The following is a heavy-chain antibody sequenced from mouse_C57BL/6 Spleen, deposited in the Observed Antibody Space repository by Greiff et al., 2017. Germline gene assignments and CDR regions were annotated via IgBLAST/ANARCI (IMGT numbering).Heavy chain of an antibody. CDR3: TTDYYGSSYFAY. Sequence: EVQLQQSGTVLARPGASVKLSCKTSGYTFTSYWMHWVQQRPGQGLEWIGAIYPGSSDTSYNQKFKGKAKLTAVTSASTAYVELSSRTNKDAEVDNCTTDYYGSSYFAYWGQGTTLTVSA. J-gene: IGHJ2*01. D-gene: IGHD1-1*01. CDR2: IYPGSSDT. V-gene: IGHV1-5*01. CDR1: GYTFTSYW.